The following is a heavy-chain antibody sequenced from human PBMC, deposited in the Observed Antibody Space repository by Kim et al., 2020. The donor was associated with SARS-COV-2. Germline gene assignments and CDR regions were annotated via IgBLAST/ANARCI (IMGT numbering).Heavy chain of an antibody. CDR3: ARFSLGSGRSNYYGMDV. D-gene: IGHD3-10*01. V-gene: IGHV1-18*04. CDR1: GYTFTSYG. J-gene: IGHJ6*02. Sequence: ASVKVSCKASGYTFTSYGISWVRQAPGQGLEWMGWISAYNGNTNYAQKLQGRVTMTTDTSTSTAYMELRSLRSDDTAVYYCARFSLGSGRSNYYGMDVWGQGTTVTVSS. CDR2: ISAYNGNT.